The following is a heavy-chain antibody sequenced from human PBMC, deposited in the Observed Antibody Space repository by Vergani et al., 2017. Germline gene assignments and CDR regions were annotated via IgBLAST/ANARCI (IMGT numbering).Heavy chain of an antibody. J-gene: IGHJ4*02. V-gene: IGHV4-61*02. D-gene: IGHD5-24*01. CDR1: GGSISSGGYY. Sequence: QVQLQESCPGLVKPSQTLSLSCSVSGGSISSGGYYLTWIRQPAGKGLQYIGRFYTSCSTNYNPSLRSRLSISRDTSKKQFSLKIMSVTAADTAVYYCERFDPQMEQPKYWGKGIMVTVSS. CDR3: ERFDPQMEQPKY. CDR2: FYTSCST.